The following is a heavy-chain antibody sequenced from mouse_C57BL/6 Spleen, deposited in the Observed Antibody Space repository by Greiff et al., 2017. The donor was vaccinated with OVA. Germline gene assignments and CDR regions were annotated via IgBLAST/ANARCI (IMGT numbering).Heavy chain of an antibody. D-gene: IGHD3-2*02. CDR3: TRSRRQLRLWYFDV. J-gene: IGHJ1*03. Sequence: VQRVESGAELVRPGASVTLSCKASGYTFTDYEMHWVKQTPVHGLEWIGAIDPETGGTAYNQKFKGKAILTADKSSSTAYMELRSLTSEDSAVYYCTRSRRQLRLWYFDVWGTGTTVTVSS. V-gene: IGHV1-15*01. CDR2: IDPETGGT. CDR1: GYTFTDYE.